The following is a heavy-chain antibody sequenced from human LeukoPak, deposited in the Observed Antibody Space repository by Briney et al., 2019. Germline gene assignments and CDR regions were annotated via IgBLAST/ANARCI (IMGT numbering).Heavy chain of an antibody. CDR1: GFTFSSYE. CDR2: ISSSGSTI. D-gene: IGHD2-2*01. Sequence: GGSLRLSCAASGFTFSSYEMNWVRQAPGKGLEWVSYISSSGSTIYYADSVKGRFTISRDNAKNSLYLQMNSLRAEDTAVYYCAGGGGYCSSTSCYPWPPGYWGQGTLVTVSS. V-gene: IGHV3-48*03. CDR3: AGGGGYCSSTSCYPWPPGY. J-gene: IGHJ4*02.